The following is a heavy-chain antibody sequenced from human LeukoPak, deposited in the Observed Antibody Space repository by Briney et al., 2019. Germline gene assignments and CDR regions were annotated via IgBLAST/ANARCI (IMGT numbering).Heavy chain of an antibody. CDR1: GFTFSSYG. CDR3: AKFTVTDYYYYGMDV. Sequence: GGSLRLSCAASGFTFSSYGMHWVRQAPGKGLEWVAVISYDGSNKYYADSVKGRFTISRDNSKNTLYLQMNSLRAEDTAVYYCAKFTVTDYYYYGMDVWGQGTTVTVSS. CDR2: ISYDGSNK. J-gene: IGHJ6*02. D-gene: IGHD4-17*01. V-gene: IGHV3-30*18.